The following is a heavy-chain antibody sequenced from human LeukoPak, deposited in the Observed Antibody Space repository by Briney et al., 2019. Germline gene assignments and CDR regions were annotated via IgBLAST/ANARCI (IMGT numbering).Heavy chain of an antibody. CDR2: IYHSGST. CDR1: GGCISYYY. Sequence: PSETLALTCTVSGGCISYYYWSWIRQPPGKGLEWIGHIYHSGSTNYNPSFKSRVTISVDTSKNHFSLRLSSVTAADTAVYYCVRHAATRHNYGMDVWGQGTTVIVSS. D-gene: IGHD6-13*01. CDR3: VRHAATRHNYGMDV. V-gene: IGHV4-59*08. J-gene: IGHJ6*02.